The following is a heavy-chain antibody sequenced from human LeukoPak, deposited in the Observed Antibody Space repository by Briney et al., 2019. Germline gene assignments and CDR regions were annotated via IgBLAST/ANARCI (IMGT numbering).Heavy chain of an antibody. Sequence: SETLSLTCAVYGGSFSCFHLNWIRQSPGKGLEWIGDINHSGSTHYNPSLTSRVTISVDPSKNQFSLNLTSVTDADTAVYYCAPPPYYYETNGYSVAWGEGTLVTVSS. CDR3: APPPYYYETNGYSVA. V-gene: IGHV4-34*01. CDR2: INHSGST. J-gene: IGHJ5*02. D-gene: IGHD3-22*01. CDR1: GGSFSCFH.